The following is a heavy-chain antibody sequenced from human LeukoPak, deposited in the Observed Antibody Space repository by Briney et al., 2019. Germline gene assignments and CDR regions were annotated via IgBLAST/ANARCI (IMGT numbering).Heavy chain of an antibody. D-gene: IGHD1-1*01. CDR3: AKDANWNHGGGYMDV. J-gene: IGHJ6*03. CDR2: ISGSGGST. V-gene: IGHV3-23*01. Sequence: AGGSLRLSCAASGFTFSSYAMSWVRHAPGKGLEWVSAISGSGGSTYYADSVKGRFTISRDNSKNTLYLQMNSLRAEDTAVYYCAKDANWNHGGGYMDVWGKGTTVTVSS. CDR1: GFTFSSYA.